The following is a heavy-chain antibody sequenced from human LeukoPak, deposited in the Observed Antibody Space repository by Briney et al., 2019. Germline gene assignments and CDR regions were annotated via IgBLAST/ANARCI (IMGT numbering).Heavy chain of an antibody. J-gene: IGHJ5*02. CDR2: ISSSSSYI. CDR1: KFTFSTFS. V-gene: IGHV3-21*01. CDR3: ASGYCSGGSCQNNWFDP. Sequence: GGSLRLSCAASKFTFSTFSMSWVRQAPGKGLEWVSSISSSSSYIYYADSVKGRFTISRDNAKNSLYLQMNSLRAEDTAVYYCASGYCSGGSCQNNWFDPWGQGTLVTVSS. D-gene: IGHD2-15*01.